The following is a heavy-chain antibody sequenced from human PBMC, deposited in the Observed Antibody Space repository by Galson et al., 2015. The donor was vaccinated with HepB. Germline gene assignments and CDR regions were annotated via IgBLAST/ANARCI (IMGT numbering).Heavy chain of an antibody. J-gene: IGHJ4*02. D-gene: IGHD3-22*01. V-gene: IGHV3-30-3*01. CDR1: GFTFSSYA. CDR2: ISYDGSNK. CDR3: AREGPRGEVIVDY. Sequence: SLRLSCAASGFTFSSYAMHWVRQAPGKGLEWVAVISYDGSNKYYADSVKGRFTISRDNSKNTLYLQMNSLRAEDTAVYYCAREGPRGEVIVDYWGQGTLVTVSS.